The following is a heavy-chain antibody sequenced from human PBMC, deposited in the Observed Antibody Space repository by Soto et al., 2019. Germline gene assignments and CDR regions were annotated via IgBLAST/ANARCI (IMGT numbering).Heavy chain of an antibody. CDR3: ARGGGLDD. D-gene: IGHD3-10*01. J-gene: IGHJ4*02. CDR1: GYSFTSFP. V-gene: IGHV1-3*01. CDR2: INAANGYT. Sequence: QVQLVQSGAEVKKPGASVKVSCKASGYSFTSFPIHWVRQAPGQGLECMGWINAANGYTRYSQKFKGRVTITRDTSATTAYTDVSSLTSGDTAVSYCARGGGLDDWGQGTLITVSS.